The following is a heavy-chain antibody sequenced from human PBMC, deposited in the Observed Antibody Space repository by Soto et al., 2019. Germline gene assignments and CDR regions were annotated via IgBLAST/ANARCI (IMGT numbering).Heavy chain of an antibody. V-gene: IGHV1-69*01. CDR2: LIPIFGTA. CDR3: AKDGGSGYCSSGSCYPFDY. J-gene: IGHJ4*02. Sequence: QVQLVQSGAEVKKPGSSVKVSCKASGGTFSSYAISWVRQAPGQGLEWMGGLIPIFGTANYAQKFQGRVTITADESTSTAYMELSSLRSEDTAVYYCAKDGGSGYCSSGSCYPFDYWGQGTLVTVSS. D-gene: IGHD2-15*01. CDR1: GGTFSSYA.